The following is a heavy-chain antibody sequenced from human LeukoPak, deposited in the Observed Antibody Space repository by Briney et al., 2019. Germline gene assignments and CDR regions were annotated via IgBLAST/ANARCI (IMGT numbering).Heavy chain of an antibody. CDR1: GGSITTTNW. J-gene: IGHJ4*02. D-gene: IGHD1-26*01. V-gene: IGHV4-4*02. CDR2: VHLSGAT. CDR3: TRESGAFSPFGF. Sequence: PSETLSLTCAVSGGSITTTNWWSWVRQPPGKGLEWIGDVHLSGATNYNPSLESRVSMSIDKSKNHLSLEVTSVTAADTAIYYCTRESGAFSPFGFWGQGTLLTVSS.